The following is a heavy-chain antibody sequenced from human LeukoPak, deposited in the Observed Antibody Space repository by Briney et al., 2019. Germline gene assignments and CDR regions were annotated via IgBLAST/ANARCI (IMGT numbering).Heavy chain of an antibody. CDR3: ARECISGSYPAGVWFDP. CDR2: INTNTGNP. CDR1: GYTFTSYA. D-gene: IGHD1-26*01. J-gene: IGHJ5*02. V-gene: IGHV7-4-1*02. Sequence: KPGASVKVSCKASGYTFTSYAMNWVRQAPGQGLEWMGWINTNTGNPTYAQGFTGQFVFSLDTSVSTAYLQISSLKAEDTAVYYCARECISGSYPAGVWFDPWGQGTLVTVSS.